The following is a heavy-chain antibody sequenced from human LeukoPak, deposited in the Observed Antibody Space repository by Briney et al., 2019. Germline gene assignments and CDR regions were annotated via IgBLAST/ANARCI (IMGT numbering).Heavy chain of an antibody. CDR3: ARGYDFWSGYYSYYFDY. CDR2: IYYSGST. D-gene: IGHD3-3*01. Sequence: SQTLSLTCTVSGGSISSVDYYWSWIRQPPGKGLEWIGYIYYSGSTYYNPSLKSRVTISVDTSKNQFSLKLSSVTAADTAVYYCARGYDFWSGYYSYYFDYWGQGTLVTVSS. CDR1: GGSISSVDYY. V-gene: IGHV4-30-4*08. J-gene: IGHJ4*02.